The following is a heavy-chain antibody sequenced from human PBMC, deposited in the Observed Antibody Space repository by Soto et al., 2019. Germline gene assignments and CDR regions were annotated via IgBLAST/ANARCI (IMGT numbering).Heavy chain of an antibody. Sequence: APVKVSCKASGYRFSFYGIKWGRQAPGQGLEWMGWINPSDGNRNFAQKFEDRVTMTTATSTNTVFLELRSLKSDDTAVYYCARDRLRGYDSSGFYSWGQGTMVTVSS. D-gene: IGHD3-22*01. J-gene: IGHJ4*02. CDR1: GYRFSFYG. V-gene: IGHV1-18*01. CDR3: ARDRLRGYDSSGFYS. CDR2: INPSDGNR.